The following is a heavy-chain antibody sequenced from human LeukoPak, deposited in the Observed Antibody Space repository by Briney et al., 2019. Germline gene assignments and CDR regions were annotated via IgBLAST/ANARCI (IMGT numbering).Heavy chain of an antibody. J-gene: IGHJ3*02. D-gene: IGHD4-23*01. CDR2: IYPGDSDT. CDR3: ARLIYGGNSVGAFDI. Sequence: NHGESLKISCKGSGYSFTSYWIGWVRQMPGKGLEWMGIIYPGDSDTRYSPSFQGQVTISADKSISTAYLQWSSPKASDTAMYYCARLIYGGNSVGAFDIWGQGTMVTVSS. V-gene: IGHV5-51*01. CDR1: GYSFTSYW.